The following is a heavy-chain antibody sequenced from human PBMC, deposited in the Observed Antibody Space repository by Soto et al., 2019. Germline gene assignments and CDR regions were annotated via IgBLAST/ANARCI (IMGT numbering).Heavy chain of an antibody. CDR2: INHSGST. V-gene: IGHV4-34*01. J-gene: IGHJ4*02. D-gene: IGHD6-6*01. CDR3: ARESIAALDY. CDR1: GGSFRVYY. Sequence: ETLSLTGSVYGGSFRVYYWSWIRQPPGKGLEWIGEINHSGSTNYNPSLKSRVTISVDTSKNQFSLKLSSVTAADTDVYYCARESIAALDYWGQGTLVTVYS.